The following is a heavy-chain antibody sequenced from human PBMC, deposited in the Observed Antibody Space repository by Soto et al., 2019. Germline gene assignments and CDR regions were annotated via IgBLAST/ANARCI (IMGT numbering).Heavy chain of an antibody. CDR2: IYYSGST. CDR1: GGSISSYY. Sequence: QVQLQESGPGLVKPSETLSLTCTVSGGSISSYYWSWIRQPPGKGLEWIGYIYYSGSTNYNPSLKMPVTISVDTSKNQFSLKLSSVTAADTAVYYCARIDYGDNGDWFDPWGQGTLVTVSS. D-gene: IGHD4-17*01. CDR3: ARIDYGDNGDWFDP. J-gene: IGHJ5*02. V-gene: IGHV4-59*08.